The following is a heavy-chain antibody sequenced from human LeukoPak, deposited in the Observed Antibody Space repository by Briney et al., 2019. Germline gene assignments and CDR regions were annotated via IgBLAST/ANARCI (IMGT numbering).Heavy chain of an antibody. J-gene: IGHJ5*02. V-gene: IGHV3-7*01. D-gene: IGHD6-13*01. CDR2: IKHDGSEK. CDR3: ARDSVMYSSSWYELDL. Sequence: PGGSLRLSCAASGFIFTNYFMSWVRQAPGKGLEWVASIKHDGSEKYYVDSVRGRFTISRDNTMNSLYLQMSSLRAEDTAVYYCARDSVMYSSSWYELDLWGQGILVTVSP. CDR1: GFIFTNYF.